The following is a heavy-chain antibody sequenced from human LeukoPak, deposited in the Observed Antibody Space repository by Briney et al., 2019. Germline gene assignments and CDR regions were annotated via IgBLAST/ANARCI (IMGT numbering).Heavy chain of an antibody. CDR1: GASISSSSYY. Sequence: SETLSLTCSVSGASISSSSYYWGWIRQPPGKGLKWIGSLYYSGTPYYNPSLKSRVTMSLDTSKNQFSLRLSSVTAADTAVYYCARIHSAYANSWGQGTLVSVSS. CDR2: LYYSGTP. V-gene: IGHV4-39*07. CDR3: ARIHSAYANS. D-gene: IGHD5-12*01. J-gene: IGHJ4*02.